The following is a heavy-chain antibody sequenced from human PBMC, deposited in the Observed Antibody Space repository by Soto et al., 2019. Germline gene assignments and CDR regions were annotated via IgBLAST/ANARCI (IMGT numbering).Heavy chain of an antibody. J-gene: IGHJ3*02. D-gene: IGHD1-26*01. CDR2: IYYSGST. CDR1: GGSISSGGYY. CDR3: ARGRVGATTTFDAFDI. Sequence: SETLSLTCTVSGGSISSGGYYWSWIRQHPGKGLEWIGYIYYSGSTYYNPSLKSRVTISVDTSKNQFSLKLSSVTAADTAVYYCARGRVGATTTFDAFDIWGQGTMVTVSS. V-gene: IGHV4-31*03.